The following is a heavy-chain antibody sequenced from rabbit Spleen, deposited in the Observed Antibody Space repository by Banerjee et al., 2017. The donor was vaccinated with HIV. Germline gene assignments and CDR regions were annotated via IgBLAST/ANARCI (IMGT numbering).Heavy chain of an antibody. CDR1: GVSFSVSSY. D-gene: IGHD1-1*01. CDR2: IDAGGSGFT. CDR3: ARDLTGVIGWNFGW. J-gene: IGHJ4*01. Sequence: QEQLEESGGDLVKPGASLTLTCIASGVSFSVSSYMCWVRQAPGKGLEWIACIDAGGSGFTYFASWAKGRFTISKTSSTTVTLQMTSLTAADTATYFCARDLTGVIGWNFGWWGPGTLVTVS. V-gene: IGHV1S45*01.